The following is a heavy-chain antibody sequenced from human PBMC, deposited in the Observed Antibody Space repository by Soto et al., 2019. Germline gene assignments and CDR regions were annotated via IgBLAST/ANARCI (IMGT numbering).Heavy chain of an antibody. CDR3: TIDRTYYDFWSGYYSVGY. V-gene: IGHV3-15*01. J-gene: IGHJ4*02. CDR1: GFTFSNAW. D-gene: IGHD3-3*01. CDR2: IKSKTDGGTT. Sequence: GGSLRLSCAASGFTFSNAWMSWVRQAPGKGLEWVGRIKSKTDGGTTDDAAPVKGRFTISRDDSKNTLYLQMNSLKTEDTAVYYCTIDRTYYDFWSGYYSVGYWGQGTRVTSPQ.